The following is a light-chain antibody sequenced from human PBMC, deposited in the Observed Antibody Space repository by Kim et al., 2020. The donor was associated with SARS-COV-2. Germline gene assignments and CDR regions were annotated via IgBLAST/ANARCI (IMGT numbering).Light chain of an antibody. CDR2: YDS. V-gene: IGLV3-21*04. CDR3: QVWDSSDHKV. Sequence: VAPGKTARITCGGNNIGSRSVHWYQQKPGQAPVLVIYYDSDRPSGIPERFSGSNSGNTATLTISRVEAGDEADYYCQVWDSSDHKVFGTGTKVTVL. J-gene: IGLJ1*01. CDR1: NIGSRS.